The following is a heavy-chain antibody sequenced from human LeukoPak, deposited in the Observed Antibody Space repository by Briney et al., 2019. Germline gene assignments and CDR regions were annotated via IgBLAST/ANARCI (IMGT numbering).Heavy chain of an antibody. D-gene: IGHD2-15*01. V-gene: IGHV3-30-3*01. CDR3: AKDSRYCSGGSCYSDPLYYFDY. CDR1: GFTFSSYA. CDR2: ISYDGSNK. Sequence: GGSLRLSCAASGFTFSSYAMHWVRQAPGKGLEWVAVISYDGSNKYYADSVKGRFTISRDNSKNTLYLQMNSLRAEDTAVYYCAKDSRYCSGGSCYSDPLYYFDYWGQGTLVTVSS. J-gene: IGHJ4*02.